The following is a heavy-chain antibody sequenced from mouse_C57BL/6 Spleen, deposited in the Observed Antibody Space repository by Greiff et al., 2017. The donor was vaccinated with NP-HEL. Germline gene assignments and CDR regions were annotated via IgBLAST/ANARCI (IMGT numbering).Heavy chain of an antibody. CDR1: GYTFTEYT. CDR3: ARHERGDGYYGGYAMDY. Sequence: VKLMESGAELVKPGASVKLSCKASGYTFTEYTIHWVKQRSEQGLEWIGWFYPGSGSIKYNEKFKDKATLTADKSSSTVYMELSRLTSEDSAVYFCARHERGDGYYGGYAMDYWGQGTSVTVSS. D-gene: IGHD2-3*01. V-gene: IGHV1-62-2*01. J-gene: IGHJ4*01. CDR2: FYPGSGSI.